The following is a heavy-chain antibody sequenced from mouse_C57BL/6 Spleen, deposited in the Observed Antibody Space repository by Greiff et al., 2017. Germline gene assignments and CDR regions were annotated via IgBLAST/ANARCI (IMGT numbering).Heavy chain of an antibody. V-gene: IGHV6-3*01. CDR3: RRWVCYAYDEGIDGAMDY. CDR1: GFTFSNYW. J-gene: IGHJ4*01. Sequence: EVKVEESGGGLVQPGGSMKLSCVASGFTFSNYWMNWVRQSPEKGLEWVAQISLKSDNYASHYAESVKERFTISRDDSKTCVCLQMNHLVAEDTGIYYCRRWVCYAYDEGIDGAMDYWGKGTSVTVSS. D-gene: IGHD2-2*01. CDR2: ISLKSDNYAS.